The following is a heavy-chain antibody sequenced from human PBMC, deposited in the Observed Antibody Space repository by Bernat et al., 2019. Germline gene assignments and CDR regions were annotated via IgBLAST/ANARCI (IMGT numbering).Heavy chain of an antibody. CDR3: AKDQGTGILRGGFFDY. CDR1: GGTFSSYA. Sequence: QVQLVESGGGVVQPGRSLRLSCAASGGTFSSYAMHWVRQAPGKGLEWGAVISYDGSNKYYADSVKGRFTISRDNSKNTLYLQMNSLRAEDSAVYYCAKDQGTGILRGGFFDYWGQGTLVTVSS. J-gene: IGHJ4*02. CDR2: ISYDGSNK. V-gene: IGHV3-30-3*01. D-gene: IGHD3-10*01.